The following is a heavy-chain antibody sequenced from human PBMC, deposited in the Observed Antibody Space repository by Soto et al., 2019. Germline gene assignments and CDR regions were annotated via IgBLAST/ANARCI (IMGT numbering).Heavy chain of an antibody. D-gene: IGHD6-13*01. CDR1: GYTFTGYY. CDR2: INPNSGGT. CDR3: ARCSSSWTDAFDI. V-gene: IGHV1-2*04. J-gene: IGHJ3*02. Sequence: ASVKVSCKASGYTFTGYYMHWVRQAPGQGLEWMGWINPNSGGTNYAQKFQGWVTMTRDTSISTAYMELSRLRSDDTAVYYCARCSSSWTDAFDIWGQGTMVTVAS.